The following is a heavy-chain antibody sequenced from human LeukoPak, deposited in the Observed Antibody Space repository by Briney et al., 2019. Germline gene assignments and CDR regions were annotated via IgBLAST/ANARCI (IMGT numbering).Heavy chain of an antibody. J-gene: IGHJ4*02. D-gene: IGHD3-22*01. Sequence: RGSLRLSCAASGFIFNTYWMAWVRHAPGKGLEWVAVISYDGSNKYYADSVKGRFTISRDNSKNTLYLQMNSLRAEDTAVYYCAKLATGRKWLLLISFDYWGQGTLVTVSS. CDR2: ISYDGSNK. V-gene: IGHV3-30*18. CDR1: GFIFNTYW. CDR3: AKLATGRKWLLLISFDY.